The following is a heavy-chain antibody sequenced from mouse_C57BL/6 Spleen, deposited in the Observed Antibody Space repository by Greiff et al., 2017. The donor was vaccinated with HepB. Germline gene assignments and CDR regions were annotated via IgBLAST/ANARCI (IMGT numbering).Heavy chain of an antibody. V-gene: IGHV1-76*01. J-gene: IGHJ2*01. CDR3: ARSLYYYGSSYVDY. CDR1: GYTFTDYY. Sequence: VQLQQSGAELVRPGASVKLSCKASGYTFTDYYINWVKQRPGQGLEWIARIYPGSGNTYYNEKFKGKATLTAEKSSSTASMQLSSLTSEDSAVYFCARSLYYYGSSYVDYWGQGTTLTVSS. CDR2: IYPGSGNT. D-gene: IGHD1-1*01.